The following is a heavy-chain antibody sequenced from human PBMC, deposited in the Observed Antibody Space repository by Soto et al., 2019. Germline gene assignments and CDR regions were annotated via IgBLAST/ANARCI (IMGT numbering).Heavy chain of an antibody. D-gene: IGHD2-15*01. CDR3: AREPPAYCSGGSCYSGPFDY. CDR2: IYHSGST. V-gene: IGHV4-4*02. J-gene: IGHJ4*02. Sequence: QVQLQESGPGLVKPSGTLSLTCAVSSGSISSSNWWSWVRQPPGKGLEWIGEIYHSGSTNYNPSLKSRVTISVDKSKNQFSLKLSSVTAADTAVYSCAREPPAYCSGGSCYSGPFDYWGQGTLVTVSS. CDR1: SGSISSSNW.